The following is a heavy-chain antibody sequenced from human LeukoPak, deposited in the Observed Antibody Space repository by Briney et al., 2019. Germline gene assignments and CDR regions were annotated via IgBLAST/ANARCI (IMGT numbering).Heavy chain of an antibody. V-gene: IGHV3-30*03. J-gene: IGHJ4*02. CDR1: GFTFSSYG. Sequence: PGGSLRLSCAASGFTFSSYGMHWVRQAPGKGLEWVAVISYDGSNKYYADSVKGRFTISRDNSKNTLYLQMNSLKTEDTAVYYCTTDLRRVTIRTSDYWGQGTLVTVSS. CDR2: ISYDGSNK. D-gene: IGHD3-10*01. CDR3: TTDLRRVTIRTSDY.